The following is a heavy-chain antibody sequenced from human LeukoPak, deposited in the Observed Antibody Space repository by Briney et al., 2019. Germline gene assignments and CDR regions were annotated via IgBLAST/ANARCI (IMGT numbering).Heavy chain of an antibody. V-gene: IGHV4-61*02. Sequence: SETLSLTCTVSGGSISSGSYYWSWIRQPAGKGLEWIGRIYTSGSTNYNPSLKSRVTISVDTSKNQFSLKLSSVTAADTAVYYCARVGANWDDAFDIWGQGTMVTVSS. CDR2: IYTSGST. D-gene: IGHD7-27*01. CDR3: ARVGANWDDAFDI. J-gene: IGHJ3*02. CDR1: GGSISSGSYY.